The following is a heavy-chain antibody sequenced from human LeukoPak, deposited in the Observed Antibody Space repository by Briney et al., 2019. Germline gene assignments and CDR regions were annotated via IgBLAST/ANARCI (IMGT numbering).Heavy chain of an antibody. Sequence: GGSLRLSCAASGFTFSSYTMHWVRQAPGKGLEWVAVISYDGSNKYYADCVKGRFTISRDNSKNTLYLQMNSLRAEDTAVYYCARLAFDPWGQGTLVTVSS. CDR2: ISYDGSNK. V-gene: IGHV3-30-3*01. J-gene: IGHJ5*02. CDR3: ARLAFDP. D-gene: IGHD6-19*01. CDR1: GFTFSSYT.